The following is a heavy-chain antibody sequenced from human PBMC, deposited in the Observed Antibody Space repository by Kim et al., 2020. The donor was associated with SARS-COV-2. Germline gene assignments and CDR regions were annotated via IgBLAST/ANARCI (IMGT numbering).Heavy chain of an antibody. V-gene: IGHV3-66*02. J-gene: IGHJ4*02. Sequence: LSLTCAASGFTVSSNYMSWVRQAPGKGLEWVSVIYSGGSTYYADSVKGRFTISRDNSKNTLYLQMNSLRAEDTAVYYCARDGRDSSGYYSDYWGQGTLVTVSS. CDR2: IYSGGST. CDR1: GFTVSSNY. CDR3: ARDGRDSSGYYSDY. D-gene: IGHD3-22*01.